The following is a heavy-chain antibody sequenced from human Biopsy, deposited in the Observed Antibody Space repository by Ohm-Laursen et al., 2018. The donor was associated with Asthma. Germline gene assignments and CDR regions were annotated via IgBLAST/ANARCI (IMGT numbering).Heavy chain of an antibody. Sequence: SETLSLTCSLSSGSGGYMRSGNYYWGWIRQPPGKGLEWIGSIYYSGTTYYNPSLESRVTVSADTTKNKFSMKLTFATAADTAVYYCVRGSSSWHHGPFHYYYGLDVWGQGTTATVSS. V-gene: IGHV4-39*01. D-gene: IGHD6-13*01. J-gene: IGHJ6*02. CDR1: SGSGGYMRSGNYY. CDR3: VRGSSSWHHGPFHYYYGLDV. CDR2: IYYSGTT.